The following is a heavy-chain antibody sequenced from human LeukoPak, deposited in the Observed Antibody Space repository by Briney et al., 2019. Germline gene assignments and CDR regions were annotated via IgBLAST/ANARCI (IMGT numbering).Heavy chain of an antibody. CDR2: MNPNSGNT. CDR3: ARGAGYSSSNWFDP. V-gene: IGHV1-8*01. J-gene: IGHJ5*02. CDR1: GYTFTSYD. Sequence: ASVRVSCKASGYTFTSYDINWVRQATGQGLEWMGWMNPNSGNTGYAQKFQGRVTMTRNTSISTAYMELSSLRSEDTAVYYCARGAGYSSSNWFDPWGQGTLVTVSS. D-gene: IGHD5-18*01.